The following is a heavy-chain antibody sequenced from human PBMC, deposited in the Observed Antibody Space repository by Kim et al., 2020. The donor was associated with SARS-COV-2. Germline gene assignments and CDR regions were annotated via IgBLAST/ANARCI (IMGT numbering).Heavy chain of an antibody. J-gene: IGHJ2*01. V-gene: IGHV3-30*18. CDR3: AKEHTPIHWYFDL. D-gene: IGHD3-3*01. Sequence: GGSLRLSCAASGFTFSSYGMHWVRQAPGKGLEWVAVISYDGSNKYYADSVKGRFTISRDNSKNTLYLQMNSLRAEDTAVYYCAKEHTPIHWYFDLWGRGTLVTVSS. CDR2: ISYDGSNK. CDR1: GFTFSSYG.